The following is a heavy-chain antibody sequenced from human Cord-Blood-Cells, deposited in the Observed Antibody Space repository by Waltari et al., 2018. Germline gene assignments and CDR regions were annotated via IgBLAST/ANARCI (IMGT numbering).Heavy chain of an antibody. CDR2: INHSEST. V-gene: IGHV4-34*01. CDR3: ARGGAPNYYDSSGYYYR. D-gene: IGHD3-22*01. Sequence: QVQLQQWGAGLLKPSETLSLTCAVYGGSFSGYYWSWIRQPPGKGLEWIGEINHSESTNYNPSLKSRVTISVDTSKNQFSLKLSSVTAADTAVYYCARGGAPNYYDSSGYYYRWGQGTLVTVSS. J-gene: IGHJ4*02. CDR1: GGSFSGYY.